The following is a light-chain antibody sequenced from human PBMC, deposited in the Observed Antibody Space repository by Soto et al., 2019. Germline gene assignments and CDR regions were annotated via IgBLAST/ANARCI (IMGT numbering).Light chain of an antibody. V-gene: IGKV3D-7*01. J-gene: IGKJ4*01. Sequence: EIVMTQSPATLSLSPGERATLSCRASQSVSSSYLSWYQQKPGQAPRLLIYGASTRPTGIPARFSGSGSGTDFTLTISSLQPEDFAVYYCQQEYNLPLTFGGGTTVEIK. CDR2: GAS. CDR3: QQEYNLPLT. CDR1: QSVSSSY.